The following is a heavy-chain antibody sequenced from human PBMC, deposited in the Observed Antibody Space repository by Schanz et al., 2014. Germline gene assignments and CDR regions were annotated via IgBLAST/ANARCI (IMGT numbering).Heavy chain of an antibody. J-gene: IGHJ4*02. D-gene: IGHD2-15*01. CDR3: ARDRGYCSGGSCLTFDY. Sequence: VQLVESGGGVVQPGRSLRLSCAASGFIFSSYAMHWVRQAPGKGLEWVAVISYDGSNKYYADSVKGRFTISRDNSKNTLYLQMNTLRAEDTAVYYCARDRGYCSGGSCLTFDYWGQGTLVTVSS. CDR2: ISYDGSNK. CDR1: GFIFSSYA. V-gene: IGHV3-30-3*01.